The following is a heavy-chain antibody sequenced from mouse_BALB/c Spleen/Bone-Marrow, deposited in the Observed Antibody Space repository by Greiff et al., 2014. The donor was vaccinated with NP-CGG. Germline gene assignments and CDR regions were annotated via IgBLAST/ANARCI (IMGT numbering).Heavy chain of an antibody. D-gene: IGHD3-1*01. Sequence: EVQLQQSGTVLARPGAAVKMSCKASGYTFSNYWMHWAKQRPGQGLEWIGTIYLGNSDTTYNQKFKGKAKLTAVTSTSTAYMELSSLTNEDSAVYYCTTLARSDFDYWGQGTTLTVSS. CDR2: IYLGNSDT. CDR3: TTLARSDFDY. J-gene: IGHJ2*01. CDR1: GYTFSNYW. V-gene: IGHV1-5*01.